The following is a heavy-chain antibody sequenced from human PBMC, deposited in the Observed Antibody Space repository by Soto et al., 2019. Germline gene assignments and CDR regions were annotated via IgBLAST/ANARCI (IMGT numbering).Heavy chain of an antibody. V-gene: IGHV1-3*01. CDR2: INAANGNT. D-gene: IGHD6-19*01. Sequence: ASVKVSCKASGYSFTEFYMQWARQAPGQRLEWMGWINAANGNTKYSRKFYGRVTITTDTSASTGYMELSSLTSEDTAVYYCARDYTSGWRYFQYWGQGTLVTVSS. J-gene: IGHJ4*02. CDR3: ARDYTSGWRYFQY. CDR1: GYSFTEFY.